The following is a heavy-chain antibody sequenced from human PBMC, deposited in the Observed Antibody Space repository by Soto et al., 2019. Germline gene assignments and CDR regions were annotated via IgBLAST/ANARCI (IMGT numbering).Heavy chain of an antibody. CDR3: VKDPPYYDFWSGYFHLIFPEGLHGRENYYYGMDV. V-gene: IGHV3-64D*06. CDR2: FRSNGGST. D-gene: IGHD3-3*01. CDR1: GFTLSSYA. J-gene: IGHJ6*02. Sequence: GLTMRLSSFPCGFTLSSYAIHWVRQSQGKGLDYVSAFRSNGGSTYYADSVKGRFSISRDNSKNTLYLQMSSLRAEDTAVYYCVKDPPYYDFWSGYFHLIFPEGLHGRENYYYGMDVWGQGTTVTVSS.